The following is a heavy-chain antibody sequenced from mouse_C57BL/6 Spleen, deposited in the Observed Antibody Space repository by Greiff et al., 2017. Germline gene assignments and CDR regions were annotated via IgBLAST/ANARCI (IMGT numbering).Heavy chain of an antibody. V-gene: IGHV1-64*01. CDR2: IHPNSGST. CDR1: GYTFTSYW. D-gene: IGHD2-4*01. CDR3: ARSGLQGVVV. Sequence: QVQLQQPGAELVKPGASVKLSCKASGYTFTSYWTHWVKQRPGQGLEWIGMIHPNSGSTNYNEKFKSKATLTVDKSSSTAYMQLSSLTSEDSAVYYCARSGLQGVVVWGTGTTVTVSS. J-gene: IGHJ1*03.